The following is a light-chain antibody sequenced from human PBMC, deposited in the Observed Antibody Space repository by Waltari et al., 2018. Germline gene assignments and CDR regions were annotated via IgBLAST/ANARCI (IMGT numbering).Light chain of an antibody. J-gene: IGLJ3*02. V-gene: IGLV1-44*01. CDR2: NDN. Sequence: QSVLTQPPSVSGTPGQRVTISCSGSNSNIGGYSANWYQHLPGTAPKLLIYNDNQGPSGVPDRFSASKSGTSASLAITGLQSEDEADYYCAVWDDSLGGVFGGGTKLTVL. CDR1: NSNIGGYS. CDR3: AVWDDSLGGV.